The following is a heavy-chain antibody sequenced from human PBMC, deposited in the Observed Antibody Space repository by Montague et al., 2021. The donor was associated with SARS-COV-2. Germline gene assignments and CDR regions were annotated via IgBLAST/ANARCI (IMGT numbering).Heavy chain of an antibody. CDR2: IYYSGNT. CDR1: GGSISSSSYY. Sequence: SETLSLTCTVSGGSISSSSYYWGWIRQPPGKGLEWMGNIYYSGNTYYNPSLKSRVTISVDTSKNQFSLKLSSVTAADTAVYYCANMGVGRITIFGVVSRGGLDYWGQGTLVTVSS. D-gene: IGHD3-3*01. CDR3: ANMGVGRITIFGVVSRGGLDY. V-gene: IGHV4-39*01. J-gene: IGHJ4*02.